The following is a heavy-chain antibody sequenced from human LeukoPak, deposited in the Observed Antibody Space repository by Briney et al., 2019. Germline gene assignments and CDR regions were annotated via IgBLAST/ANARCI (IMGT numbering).Heavy chain of an antibody. CDR1: GGSFSGYY. Sequence: KPSETLSLTCAVYGGSFSGYYWSWIRQPPGKGLEWIGEINHSGSTNYNPSLKSRVTISVDTSKNQFSLKLSSVTAADTAVYYCARGSPRDSGSYYSYWGQGTLVTVSS. CDR2: INHSGST. D-gene: IGHD1-26*01. V-gene: IGHV4-34*01. CDR3: ARGSPRDSGSYYSY. J-gene: IGHJ4*02.